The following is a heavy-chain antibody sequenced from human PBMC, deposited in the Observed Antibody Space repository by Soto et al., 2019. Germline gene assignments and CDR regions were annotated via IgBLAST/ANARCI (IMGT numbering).Heavy chain of an antibody. D-gene: IGHD1-1*01. Sequence: QVQLQESGPGLVKPSETLSLTCTVSGGSISSYYWSWIRQPPGKGLEWIGYIYYSGSTNYNPSLKSRDTISVDTSKNQCSLKLSSVTASDTAVYYCARRYGYSFDYWGQGTLVTVSS. CDR1: GGSISSYY. CDR2: IYYSGST. CDR3: ARRYGYSFDY. J-gene: IGHJ4*02. V-gene: IGHV4-59*08.